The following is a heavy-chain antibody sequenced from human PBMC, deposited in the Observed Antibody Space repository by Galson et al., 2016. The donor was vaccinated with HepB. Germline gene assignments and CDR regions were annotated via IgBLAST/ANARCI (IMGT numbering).Heavy chain of an antibody. CDR2: TSSSGRA. D-gene: IGHD3-9*01. Sequence: TLSLTCTVSGASMTNGGHFWTWIRQRPGKGLEFLGYTSSSGRAAYSTPLQRRLTLSMDASANRFPLSLISVTAADTASYYCARISERQCTATACFEWFLDLWGQGLLVTVSS. CDR1: GASMTNGGHF. CDR3: ARISERQCTATACFEWFLDL. V-gene: IGHV4-31*03. J-gene: IGHJ5*02.